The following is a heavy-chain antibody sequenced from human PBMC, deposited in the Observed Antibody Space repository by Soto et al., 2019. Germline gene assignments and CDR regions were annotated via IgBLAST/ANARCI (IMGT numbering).Heavy chain of an antibody. CDR3: ARDRVESGYPEYFQY. Sequence: PGGSLRLSCAASGFTVSSNYMSWVRQAPGKGLEWVSVIYSGGSTYYADSVKGRFTISRDNSKNTLYLQMNSLRAEDTAVYYCARDRVESGYPEYFQYWGQGTLVTVS. D-gene: IGHD3-22*01. CDR1: GFTVSSNY. CDR2: IYSGGST. J-gene: IGHJ1*01. V-gene: IGHV3-53*01.